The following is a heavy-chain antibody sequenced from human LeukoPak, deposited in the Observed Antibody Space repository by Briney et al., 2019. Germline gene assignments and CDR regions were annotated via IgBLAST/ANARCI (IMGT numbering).Heavy chain of an antibody. Sequence: GALRLSCAASGFTFSSYSMNWVRQAPGKGLEWVSYISSSSSTIYYADSVKGRFTISRDNAKNSLYLQMNSLRAEDTAVYYCARDTRGSSWYFGAFDIRGQGTMVTVSS. CDR2: ISSSSSTI. D-gene: IGHD6-13*01. CDR3: ARDTRGSSWYFGAFDI. V-gene: IGHV3-48*04. CDR1: GFTFSSYS. J-gene: IGHJ3*02.